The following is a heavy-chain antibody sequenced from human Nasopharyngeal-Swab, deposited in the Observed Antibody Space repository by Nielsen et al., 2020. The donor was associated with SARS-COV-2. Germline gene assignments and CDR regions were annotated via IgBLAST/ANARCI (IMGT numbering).Heavy chain of an antibody. V-gene: IGHV3-23*01. J-gene: IGHJ3*02. D-gene: IGHD5-18*01. CDR1: GFTFSSYT. Sequence: GGSLRLSCAASGFTFSSYTMSWVRQAPGKGLEWVSAISGSGGSTYYADSVKGRFTISRDNSKNTLYLQMNSLRAEDTAVYYCAKDGMVRGAFDIWGQGTMVTVSS. CDR2: ISGSGGST. CDR3: AKDGMVRGAFDI.